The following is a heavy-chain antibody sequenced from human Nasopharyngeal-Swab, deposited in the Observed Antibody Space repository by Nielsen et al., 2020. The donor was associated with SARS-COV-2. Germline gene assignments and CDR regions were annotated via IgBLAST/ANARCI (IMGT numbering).Heavy chain of an antibody. CDR3: ARRQGGWLQAVHYFDY. Sequence: SETLSLTCTVSGGSISSSSYYWGWIRQPPGKGLEWIGSIYYSGSTYYNPSFKSRVTISVDTSKNQFSLKLSSVTAADTAVYYCARRQGGWLQAVHYFDYWGQGTLATVSS. V-gene: IGHV4-39*01. CDR1: GGSISSSSYY. J-gene: IGHJ4*02. D-gene: IGHD5-24*01. CDR2: IYYSGST.